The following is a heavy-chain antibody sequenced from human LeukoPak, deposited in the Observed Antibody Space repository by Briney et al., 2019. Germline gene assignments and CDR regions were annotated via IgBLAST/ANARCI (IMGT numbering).Heavy chain of an antibody. J-gene: IGHJ4*02. Sequence: GGSLRLSCAASGFTFSSYAMSWVRQAPGKGLEWVSVIYSGGSTYYADSVKGRFTISRDNSKNTLYLQMNSLRAEDTAVYYCARRYCTSTSCSYFDYWGQGTLVTVSS. V-gene: IGHV3-23*03. D-gene: IGHD2-2*01. CDR1: GFTFSSYA. CDR3: ARRYCTSTSCSYFDY. CDR2: IYSGGST.